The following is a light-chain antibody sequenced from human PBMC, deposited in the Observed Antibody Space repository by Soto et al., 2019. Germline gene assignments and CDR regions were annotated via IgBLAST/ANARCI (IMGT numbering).Light chain of an antibody. Sequence: DIELTQSPSPLSASVGDRVIITCRASLSISRYLHWYHQQPGKGPKVLIYGASSLQSGVSSRFSGSGSGTDFTLTISSVRPEDLGSFYCQQTFNSPITFGQGTRLEIK. CDR3: QQTFNSPIT. J-gene: IGKJ5*01. CDR1: LSISRY. CDR2: GAS. V-gene: IGKV1-39*01.